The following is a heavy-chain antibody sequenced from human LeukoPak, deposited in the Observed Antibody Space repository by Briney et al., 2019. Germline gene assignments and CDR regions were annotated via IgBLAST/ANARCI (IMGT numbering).Heavy chain of an antibody. CDR2: IVVGSGNT. V-gene: IGHV1-58*01. Sequence: ASVKVSCKASGFTFTSSAVQWVRQARGQRLEWIGWIVVGSGNTNYAQKFQERVTITRDMSTSTAYMELSSLRSEDTAVYYCAAEGDDSPYFDYWGQGTLVTVSS. CDR1: GFTFTSSA. CDR3: AAEGDDSPYFDY. J-gene: IGHJ4*02. D-gene: IGHD3-16*01.